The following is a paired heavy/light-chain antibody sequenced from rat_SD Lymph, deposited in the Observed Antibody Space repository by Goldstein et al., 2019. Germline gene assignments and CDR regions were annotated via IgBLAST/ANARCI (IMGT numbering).Light chain of an antibody. Sequence: DIQMTQSPASLSASLGETVTIECRASEDIYNGLAWYQQKPGKSPQLLIYNANSLHTGVPSRFSGSGSGTQYSLKINSLQSEDVASYFCQQYYDYPWTFGGGTKLELK. CDR1: EDIYNG. CDR2: NAN. V-gene: IGKV12S36*01. J-gene: IGKJ1*01. CDR3: QQYYDYPWT.
Heavy chain of an antibody. D-gene: IGHD1-2*01. Sequence: EVQLVESGGGLVQPGRSLKLSCLASGFTFSNYGMNWIRQAPGKGLEWVASISSSSSYIYYADTVKGRFTISRDNAKNTLYLQMTSLRSEDTALYYCARGFVYGSISTTPFAYWGQGTLVTVSS. CDR1: GFTFSNYG. J-gene: IGHJ3*01. CDR2: ISSSSSYI. V-gene: IGHV5-34*01. CDR3: ARGFVYGSISTTPFAY.